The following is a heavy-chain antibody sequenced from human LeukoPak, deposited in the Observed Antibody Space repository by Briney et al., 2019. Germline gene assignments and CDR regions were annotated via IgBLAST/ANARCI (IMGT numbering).Heavy chain of an antibody. CDR2: INHSGST. V-gene: IGHV4-34*01. CDR3: ARGIRDTIVAKYYFDS. CDR1: GGSFSGYY. J-gene: IGHJ4*02. D-gene: IGHD2-21*01. Sequence: SETLSLTCAVNGGSFSGYYWSWIRQPPGKGLEWIGEINHSGSTNYSPSLKSRVTTSVDTSKNQFSLKLSSVTAADMAVYYCARGIRDTIVAKYYFDSWGQGTPVTVSS.